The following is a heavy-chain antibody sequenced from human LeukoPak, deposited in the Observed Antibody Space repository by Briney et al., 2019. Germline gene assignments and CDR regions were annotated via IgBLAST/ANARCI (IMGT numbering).Heavy chain of an antibody. CDR1: GFTFSSYW. V-gene: IGHV3-74*03. Sequence: GGSLRLSCAASGFTFSSYWMHWVRQAPGKGLVWVSLIKNDGSSTKYADSVKGRFTISRDNAKKMVYLQMNSLRVEDTAVYYCEARSRDCGGDCFSDYWGQGALVTASS. CDR2: IKNDGSST. J-gene: IGHJ4*02. D-gene: IGHD2-21*02. CDR3: EARSRDCGGDCFSDY.